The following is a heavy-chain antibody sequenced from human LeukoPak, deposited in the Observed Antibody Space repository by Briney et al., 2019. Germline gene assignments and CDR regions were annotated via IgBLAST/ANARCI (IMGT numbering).Heavy chain of an antibody. CDR3: AKHTKSYYDFWSDNYYYYYGMDV. V-gene: IGHV3-23*01. Sequence: GGSLRLSCAASGFTFSSYAMSWVRQAPGKGLEWASAISGSGGSTYYADSVKGRFTISRDNSKNTLYLQMNSLRAEDTAVYYCAKHTKSYYDFWSDNYYYYYGMDVWGQGTTVTVS. CDR2: ISGSGGST. CDR1: GFTFSSYA. J-gene: IGHJ6*02. D-gene: IGHD3-3*01.